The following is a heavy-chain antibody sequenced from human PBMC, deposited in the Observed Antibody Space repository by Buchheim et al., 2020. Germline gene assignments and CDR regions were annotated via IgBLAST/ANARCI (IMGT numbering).Heavy chain of an antibody. CDR1: GGSISSGGYY. Sequence: QVQLQESGPGLVKPSQTLSLTRTVSGGSISSGGYYWSWIRQHPGKGLEWIGYIYYSGITYYNPSLKSRVTISVDTSKNHVSLRLSSVTAADSAVYYCARDRRRRVVDVWGQGTT. CDR2: IYYSGIT. D-gene: IGHD2-15*01. J-gene: IGHJ6*02. CDR3: ARDRRRRVVDV. V-gene: IGHV4-31*03.